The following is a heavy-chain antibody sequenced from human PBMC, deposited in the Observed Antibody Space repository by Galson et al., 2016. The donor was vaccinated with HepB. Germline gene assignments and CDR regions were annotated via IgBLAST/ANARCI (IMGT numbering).Heavy chain of an antibody. CDR2: INWNGGST. CDR1: GFTFDDYG. Sequence: SLRLSCAASGFTFDDYGMSWVRQTPGTGLEWVSGINWNGGSTGYADSVQGRFTISRDNAQNSLYLQMNSLRAEDTALYYCARAPYLCLAAAAYYFDYWGQGTLVTVSS. V-gene: IGHV3-20*04. CDR3: ARAPYLCLAAAAYYFDY. D-gene: IGHD6-13*01. J-gene: IGHJ4*02.